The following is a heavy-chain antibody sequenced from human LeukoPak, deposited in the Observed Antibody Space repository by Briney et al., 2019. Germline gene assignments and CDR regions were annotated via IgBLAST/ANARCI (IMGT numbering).Heavy chain of an antibody. CDR3: AREDTAMAYFDY. CDR1: GGSFSGYY. D-gene: IGHD5-18*01. J-gene: IGHJ4*02. CDR2: INHSGST. V-gene: IGHV4-34*01. Sequence: SETLSLTCAVYGGSFSGYYWSWIRQPPGKGLEWIGEINHSGSTNYNPSLKSRVAISVDTFKNQFSLKLSSVTAADTAVYYCAREDTAMAYFDYWGQGTLVTVSS.